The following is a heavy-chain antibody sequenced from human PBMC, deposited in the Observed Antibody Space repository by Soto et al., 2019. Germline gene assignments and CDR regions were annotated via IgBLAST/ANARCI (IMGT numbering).Heavy chain of an antibody. J-gene: IGHJ5*02. CDR1: GGSISSSSYY. CDR2: IYYSGST. D-gene: IGHD3-10*01. Sequence: SETLSLTCTVSGGSISSSSYYWGWIRQPPGKGLEWIGSIYYSGSTYYNPSLKSRVTISVDTSKNQFSLKLSSVTAADTAVYYCARLLWFGELSWFDPWGQGTLVTVSS. CDR3: ARLLWFGELSWFDP. V-gene: IGHV4-39*01.